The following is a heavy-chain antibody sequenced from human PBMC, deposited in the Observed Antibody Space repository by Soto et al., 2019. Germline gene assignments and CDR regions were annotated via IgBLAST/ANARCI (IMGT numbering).Heavy chain of an antibody. CDR1: GFTFSSYA. CDR3: ACLMGGSYLQAPYYYYGMDV. V-gene: IGHV3-23*01. CDR2: ISGSGGST. J-gene: IGHJ6*02. Sequence: PGGSLRLSCAASGFTFSSYAMSWVRQAPGKGLEWVSAISGSGGSTYYADSVKGQFTISRDSSKNTLFLQMNSLRAEDTAVYYCACLMGGSYLQAPYYYYGMDVWGQGTTVTVSS. D-gene: IGHD1-26*01.